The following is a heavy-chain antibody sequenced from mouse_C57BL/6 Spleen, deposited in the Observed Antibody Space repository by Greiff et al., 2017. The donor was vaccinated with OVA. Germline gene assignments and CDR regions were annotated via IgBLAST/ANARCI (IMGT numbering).Heavy chain of an antibody. Sequence: DVKLVESEGGLVQPGSSMKLSCTASGFTFSDYYMAWVRQVPEKGLEWVANINYDGSSTYYLDSLKSRFIISRDNAKNILYLQMSSLKSEDTATYYGARDFDGYYYFDYWGQGTTLTVSS. CDR1: GFTFSDYY. CDR3: ARDFDGYYYFDY. CDR2: INYDGSST. J-gene: IGHJ2*01. V-gene: IGHV5-16*01. D-gene: IGHD2-3*01.